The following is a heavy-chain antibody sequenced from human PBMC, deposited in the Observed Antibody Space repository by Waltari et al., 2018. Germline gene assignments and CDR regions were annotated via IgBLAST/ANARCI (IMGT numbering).Heavy chain of an antibody. CDR3: ARVSNSEYNWFDP. Sequence: QVQLQESGPGLVKPSETLSLTCTVSGCSISSHYWSWIRQPPGKGLEWIGYIYYSGSTNYNPSLKSRVTISVDTSKNQFSLKLSSVTAADTAVYYCARVSNSEYNWFDPWGQGTLVTVSS. D-gene: IGHD4-4*01. J-gene: IGHJ5*02. V-gene: IGHV4-59*11. CDR1: GCSISSHY. CDR2: IYYSGST.